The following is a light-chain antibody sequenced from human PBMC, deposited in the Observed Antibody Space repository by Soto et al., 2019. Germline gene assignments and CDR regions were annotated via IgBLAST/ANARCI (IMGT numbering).Light chain of an antibody. CDR1: QSISSSY. J-gene: IGKJ2*01. CDR2: GAS. V-gene: IGKV3-20*01. Sequence: EIVLTQSPGTLSLSPGERATLSCRASQSISSSYLAWDQQKPGQAPRLLIYGASNRATGIPDRFSGSGSGTDFTLAINRLEPEDFAVYYCQQYGSSSYAFGQGTKLDIK. CDR3: QQYGSSSYA.